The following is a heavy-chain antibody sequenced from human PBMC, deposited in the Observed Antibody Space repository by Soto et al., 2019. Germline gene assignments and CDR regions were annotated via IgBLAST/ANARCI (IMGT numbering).Heavy chain of an antibody. CDR2: MNPNSGNT. CDR1: GYTFTSYD. D-gene: IGHD1-7*01. Sequence: QVQLVQSGAEVKKPGASVKVSCKASGYTFTSYDINWVRQATGQGREWMGWMNPNSGNTGYAQKFQGRVTMTRNTSISTAYMELSSLRSEDTAVYYCARAGGITGTTGYWYFDLWGRGTMVTVSS. CDR3: ARAGGITGTTGYWYFDL. J-gene: IGHJ2*01. V-gene: IGHV1-8*01.